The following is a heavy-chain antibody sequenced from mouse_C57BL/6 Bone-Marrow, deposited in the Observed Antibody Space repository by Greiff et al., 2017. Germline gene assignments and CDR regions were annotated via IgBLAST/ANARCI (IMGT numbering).Heavy chain of an antibody. CDR3: VRHGVDSFDY. CDR2: IRSKSNNYAT. Sequence: EVHLVESGGGLVQPKGSLKLSCAASGFSFNTYAMNWVRQAPGKGLEWVARIRSKSNNYATYYADSVKDRFTISRDDSESMLYLQMNNLKTEDTAMYYCVRHGVDSFDYWGQGTTLTVSS. D-gene: IGHD3-2*01. V-gene: IGHV10-1*01. J-gene: IGHJ2*01. CDR1: GFSFNTYA.